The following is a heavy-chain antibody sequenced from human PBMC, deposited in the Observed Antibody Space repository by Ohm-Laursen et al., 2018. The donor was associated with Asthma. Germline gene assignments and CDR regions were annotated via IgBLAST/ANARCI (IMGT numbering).Heavy chain of an antibody. D-gene: IGHD6-19*01. Sequence: SLRLSCSASGFTFSSYGMHWVRQAPGKGLEWVAVISYDGSNKYYADSVKGRFTISRDSSKNTLYLQMNSLRAEDTAVYYCARDWDESSAWVDGFDIWGQGTMVTVSS. CDR3: ARDWDESSAWVDGFDI. CDR2: ISYDGSNK. J-gene: IGHJ3*02. CDR1: GFTFSSYG. V-gene: IGHV3-30*03.